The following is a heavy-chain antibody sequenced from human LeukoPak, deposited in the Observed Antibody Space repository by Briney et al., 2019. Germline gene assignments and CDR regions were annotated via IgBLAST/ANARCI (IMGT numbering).Heavy chain of an antibody. Sequence: SETLSLTCTVSGGSISSYYWSWIRQAAGKGLAWIGSIYTSGSTNYNPSLKSRVTMSVDTSKNQFSLKLSSVTAADTAVYYCARDILLWFGDPLVNAFDIWGQGTMVTVSS. J-gene: IGHJ3*02. CDR3: ARDILLWFGDPLVNAFDI. CDR1: GGSISSYY. CDR2: IYTSGST. D-gene: IGHD3-10*01. V-gene: IGHV4-4*07.